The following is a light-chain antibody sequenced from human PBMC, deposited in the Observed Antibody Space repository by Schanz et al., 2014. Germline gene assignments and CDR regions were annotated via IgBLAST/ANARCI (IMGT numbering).Light chain of an antibody. V-gene: IGKV3-15*01. CDR1: QSVSTN. CDR3: QHYNNWPPWT. Sequence: EVVMTQSPATLSVSPGERATLSCRASQSVSTNLAWHQQKPGQAPRLLIYGASTRATGISARFSGSGSGTEFTLTISSLQSEDFAVYYCQHYNNWPPWTFGQGTKVEIK. J-gene: IGKJ1*01. CDR2: GAS.